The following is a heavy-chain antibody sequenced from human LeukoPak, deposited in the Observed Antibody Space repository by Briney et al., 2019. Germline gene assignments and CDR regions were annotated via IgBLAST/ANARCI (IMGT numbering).Heavy chain of an antibody. V-gene: IGHV4-59*01. CDR3: ARVGHGVDGGYNWFDP. CDR1: GGSISNYY. D-gene: IGHD5-12*01. J-gene: IGHJ5*02. CDR2: ISYSGST. Sequence: PSETLSLTCTVSGGSISNYYWSWIRQPPGKGLEWIGYISYSGSTNDNPSLKSRVTISVDTSRNQFSLKLSSVTAADTAVYYCARVGHGVDGGYNWFDPWGQGTLVTVSS.